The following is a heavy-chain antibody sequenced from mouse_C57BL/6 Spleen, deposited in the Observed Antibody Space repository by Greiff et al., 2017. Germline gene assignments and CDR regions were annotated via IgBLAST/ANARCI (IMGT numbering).Heavy chain of an antibody. CDR2: IRSKSNNYAT. D-gene: IGHD2-4*01. CDR1: GFSFNTYA. Sequence: EVKLMESGGGLVQPKGSLKLSCAASGFSFNTYAMNWVRQAPGKGLEWVARIRSKSNNYATYYADSVKDRFTISRDDSESMLYLQMNNLKTEDTAMYYCVRQRSYYDFPFYYAMDYWGQGTSVTVSS. J-gene: IGHJ4*01. V-gene: IGHV10-1*01. CDR3: VRQRSYYDFPFYYAMDY.